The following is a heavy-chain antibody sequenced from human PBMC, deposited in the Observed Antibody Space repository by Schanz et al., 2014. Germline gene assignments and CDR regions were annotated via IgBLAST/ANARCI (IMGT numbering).Heavy chain of an antibody. Sequence: QVQLVQSGAEVKKPGASVKVSCKASGYTFTGHYMHWVRQAPGQGLEWMGRINPNSGGTNYAQKCQGRVTMTWDTSPSTAYMELRRLRSDDTAIYYCARDGHSSNWRSYFFYGLDVWGQGTTVTVSS. CDR3: ARDGHSSNWRSYFFYGLDV. CDR1: GYTFTGHY. J-gene: IGHJ6*02. V-gene: IGHV1-2*06. CDR2: INPNSGGT. D-gene: IGHD6-13*01.